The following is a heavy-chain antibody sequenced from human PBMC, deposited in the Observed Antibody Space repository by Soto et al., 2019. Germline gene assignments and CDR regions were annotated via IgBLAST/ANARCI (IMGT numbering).Heavy chain of an antibody. J-gene: IGHJ4*02. CDR2: ISYDGSNK. Sequence: QVQLVESGGGVVQPGRSLRLSCAASGFTFSSYGMHWVRQAPGKGLEWVAVISYDGSNKYYADSVKGRFTISRDNSKNTLYLQMNSLRAEDTAVYYCAQADGTPFDYWGQGTLVTVSS. CDR1: GFTFSSYG. CDR3: AQADGTPFDY. D-gene: IGHD1-1*01. V-gene: IGHV3-30*18.